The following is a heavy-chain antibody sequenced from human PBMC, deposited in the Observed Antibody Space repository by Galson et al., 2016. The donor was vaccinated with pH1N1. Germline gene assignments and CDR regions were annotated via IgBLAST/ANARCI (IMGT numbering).Heavy chain of an antibody. J-gene: IGHJ1*01. CDR2: VNNDGSST. Sequence: SLRLSCAASGFIFTNYRMHWVRQAPGRGLVWVARVNNDGSSTNYADSVKGRFTLSRDNAKNTVFLEMSSLRAEDTVAYYCGRGRYCSGGSCYSPTAEYFQHWGRGTLLTVSS. CDR1: GFIFTNYR. CDR3: GRGRYCSGGSCYSPTAEYFQH. V-gene: IGHV3-74*01. D-gene: IGHD2-15*01.